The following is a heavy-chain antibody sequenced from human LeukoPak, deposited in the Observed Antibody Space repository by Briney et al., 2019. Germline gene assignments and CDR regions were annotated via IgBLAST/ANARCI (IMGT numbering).Heavy chain of an antibody. J-gene: IGHJ4*02. CDR1: GYTFTSYA. Sequence: AASVKVSCKASGYTFTSYAISWVRQAPGQGLEWMGGIIPIFGTANYAQKFQGRVTITADESTGTAYMELSSLRSEDTAVYYCARYDFWSGYSLFDYWGQGTLVTVSS. CDR2: IIPIFGTA. CDR3: ARYDFWSGYSLFDY. V-gene: IGHV1-69*13. D-gene: IGHD3-3*01.